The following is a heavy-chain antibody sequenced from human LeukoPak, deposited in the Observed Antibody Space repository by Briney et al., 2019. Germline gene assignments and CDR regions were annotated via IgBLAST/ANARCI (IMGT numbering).Heavy chain of an antibody. CDR3: ARDKLDIVVVPGRESYFYYYYYMDV. CDR1: GGSISSGNY. Sequence: SSETLSLTCTVSGGSISSGNYWSWIRQPAGKGLEWIGRIYTSGSTNYNPSLKSRVTISVDTSKNQFSLKLSSVTAADTAVYYCARDKLDIVVVPGRESYFYYYYYMDVWGKGTTVTISS. D-gene: IGHD2-2*03. J-gene: IGHJ6*03. V-gene: IGHV4-61*02. CDR2: IYTSGST.